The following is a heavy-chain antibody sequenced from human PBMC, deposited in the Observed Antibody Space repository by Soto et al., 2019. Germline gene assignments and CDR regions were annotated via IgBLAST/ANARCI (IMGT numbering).Heavy chain of an antibody. Sequence: PGGSLRLSXAASGFTFSSYAMSWVRQAPGKGLEWVSAISGSGGSTYYADSVKGRFTISRDNAKNSLYLQMNSLRAEETAVYYCARGDGGYYGMDVWGQGTTVTVSS. CDR1: GFTFSSYA. CDR2: ISGSGGST. V-gene: IGHV3-23*01. D-gene: IGHD3-16*01. J-gene: IGHJ6*02. CDR3: ARGDGGYYGMDV.